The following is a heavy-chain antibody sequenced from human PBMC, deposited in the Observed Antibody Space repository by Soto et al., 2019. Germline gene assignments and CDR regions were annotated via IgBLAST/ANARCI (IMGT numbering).Heavy chain of an antibody. CDR2: IYHSGST. J-gene: IGHJ3*02. CDR1: GGSISSGGYS. D-gene: IGHD3-22*01. CDR3: ARATYYYDSSGYYFVLRRPHKDAFDI. Sequence: SETLSLTCAVSGGSISSGGYSWSWIRQPPGKGLEWIGYIYHSGSTYYNPSLKSRVTISVDRSKNQFSLKLSSVTAADTAVYYCARATYYYDSSGYYFVLRRPHKDAFDIWGQGTMVTV. V-gene: IGHV4-30-2*01.